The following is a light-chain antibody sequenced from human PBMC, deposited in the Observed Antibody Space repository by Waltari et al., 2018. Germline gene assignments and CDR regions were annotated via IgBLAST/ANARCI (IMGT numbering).Light chain of an antibody. Sequence: DIQMTRSPSSLSASVGDRVTITCRASQSISGHVNWYQQKPGKAPKLRIHATATLQSGVPARFSGSGSGTDFTLTISSLQPEDFSTYYCQQSASAPRTFGQGTKLDIK. CDR3: QQSASAPRT. J-gene: IGKJ2*01. CDR1: QSISGH. CDR2: ATA. V-gene: IGKV1-39*01.